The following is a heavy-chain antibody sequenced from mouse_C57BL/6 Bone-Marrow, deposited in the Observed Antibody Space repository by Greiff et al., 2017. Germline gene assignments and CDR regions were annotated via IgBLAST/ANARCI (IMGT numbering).Heavy chain of an antibody. CDR3: ARPSPYYGSSFYAMDY. J-gene: IGHJ4*01. V-gene: IGHV2-2*01. CDR1: GFSLTSYG. Sequence: VQLQQSGPGLVQPSQSLPITCTVSGFSLTSYGVHWVRQSPGKGLEWLGVIWSGGSTDYNAAFISRLSISKDNSKSQVFFKMNSLQADDTAIYYCARPSPYYGSSFYAMDYWGQGTSVTVSS. D-gene: IGHD1-1*01. CDR2: IWSGGST.